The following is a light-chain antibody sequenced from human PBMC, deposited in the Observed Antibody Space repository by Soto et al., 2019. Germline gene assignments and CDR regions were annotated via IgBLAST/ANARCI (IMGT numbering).Light chain of an antibody. V-gene: IGKV1-5*01. CDR3: QQYSGYPWT. Sequence: DIQMTQSPSTLSASVGDRVTITCRASQSISTWLAWYQQKPGKAPNLLIYDVSSLEPGVPSRFSGSGSGTEFTLTISSLQPDDFATYYCQQYSGYPWTFGQGTKVEIK. J-gene: IGKJ1*01. CDR1: QSISTW. CDR2: DVS.